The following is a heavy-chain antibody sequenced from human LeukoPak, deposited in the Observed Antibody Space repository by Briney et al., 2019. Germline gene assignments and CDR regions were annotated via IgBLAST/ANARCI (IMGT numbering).Heavy chain of an antibody. J-gene: IGHJ4*02. V-gene: IGHV3-20*04. CDR3: ARGEYYYDGSGALNY. CDR2: ISWNSGST. D-gene: IGHD3-22*01. CDR1: GFTFDDYA. Sequence: GGSLRLSCAASGFTFDDYAMHWVRQAPGKGLEWVSGISWNSGSTGYADSVKGRFTISRDNAKNSLYLQMNSLRAEDTALYYCARGEYYYDGSGALNYWGQGTLVTVSS.